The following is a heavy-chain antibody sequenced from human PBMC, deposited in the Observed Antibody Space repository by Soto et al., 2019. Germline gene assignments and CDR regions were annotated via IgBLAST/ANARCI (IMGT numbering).Heavy chain of an antibody. Sequence: QVQLVESGGGVVQPGRSLRLSCAASGFTFSSYGMHWVRQAPGKGLEWVAVISYDGSNKYYADSVKGRFTISRDNSKNSQYLQMNSLRAEYTAVYYCAKDHMYYYDSSGSSYGMDVWGQGTTVTVSS. CDR3: AKDHMYYYDSSGSSYGMDV. J-gene: IGHJ6*02. D-gene: IGHD3-22*01. V-gene: IGHV3-30*18. CDR2: ISYDGSNK. CDR1: GFTFSSYG.